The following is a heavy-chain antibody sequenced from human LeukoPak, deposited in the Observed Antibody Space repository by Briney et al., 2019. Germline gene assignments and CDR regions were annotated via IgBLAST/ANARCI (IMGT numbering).Heavy chain of an antibody. Sequence: GESLKISCKGSGYSFTSYWIGWVRQMPGKGLEWMGIIYPGDSDTRYSPSFQGQVTISADKSISTAYLQWSSLKASDTAMYYCARLSPHTYYDFWSGYYNFDYWGQGALVTVSS. CDR1: GYSFTSYW. V-gene: IGHV5-51*01. CDR2: IYPGDSDT. J-gene: IGHJ4*02. D-gene: IGHD3-3*01. CDR3: ARLSPHTYYDFWSGYYNFDY.